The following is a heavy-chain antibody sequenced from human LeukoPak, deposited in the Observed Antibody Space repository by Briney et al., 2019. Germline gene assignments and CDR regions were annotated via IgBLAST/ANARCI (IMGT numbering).Heavy chain of an antibody. CDR3: ARDSDFWSGYSLLGAFDI. J-gene: IGHJ3*02. D-gene: IGHD3-3*01. V-gene: IGHV3-21*01. CDR1: GFTFSSYS. Sequence: GGSLRLSCAASGFTFSSYSMNWVRQAPGKGLEWVSSISSSSSYIYYADSVKGRFTISRDNAKNSLYLQMNSLRAEDTAVYYCARDSDFWSGYSLLGAFDIWGQGTMVTVSS. CDR2: ISSSSSYI.